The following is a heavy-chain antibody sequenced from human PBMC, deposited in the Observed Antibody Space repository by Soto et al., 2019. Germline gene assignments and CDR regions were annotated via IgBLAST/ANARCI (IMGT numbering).Heavy chain of an antibody. V-gene: IGHV4-61*01. CDR2: IYYSGST. J-gene: IGHJ5*02. Sequence: SETLSLTCTVSGGSVSSGSYYWSWIRQPPGKGLEWIGYIYYSGSTNYNPSLKSRVTISVDTSKNQFSLKLSSVTAADTAVYYCARAPIMITFGGVMGWFDPWGQGTLVTVSS. CDR3: ARAPIMITFGGVMGWFDP. CDR1: GGSVSSGSYY. D-gene: IGHD3-16*01.